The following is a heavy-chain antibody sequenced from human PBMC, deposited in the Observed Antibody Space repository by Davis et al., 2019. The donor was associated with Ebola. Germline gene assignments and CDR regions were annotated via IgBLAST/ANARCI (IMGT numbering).Heavy chain of an antibody. CDR3: ARPYYYDSSGPLY. Sequence: AASVKVSCKASGYTFTNYYMHWVRQAPGQGLEWMGIINPSTGSTTYAQKFQGRVTMTRDTSTSTVYLELSSLRSEDTAVYYCARPYYYDSSGPLYWGQGTLVTVSS. J-gene: IGHJ4*02. D-gene: IGHD3-22*01. CDR2: INPSTGST. V-gene: IGHV1-46*01. CDR1: GYTFTNYY.